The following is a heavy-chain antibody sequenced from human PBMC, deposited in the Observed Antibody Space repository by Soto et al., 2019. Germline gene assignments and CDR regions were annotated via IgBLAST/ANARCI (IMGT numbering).Heavy chain of an antibody. Sequence: QITLKESGPTLVKPTQTLTLTCTFSGFSLSSSGVGVGWIRPPPGKPLEWLAFIYWDDNKRYSPSLQSRLTITKDTSNNQVVLTMTNMDPVDTATYCCAHRPIYCSGGSCFYDAFDIWGQGTMVTVSS. J-gene: IGHJ3*02. V-gene: IGHV2-5*02. D-gene: IGHD2-15*01. CDR3: AHRPIYCSGGSCFYDAFDI. CDR1: GFSLSSSGVG. CDR2: IYWDDNK.